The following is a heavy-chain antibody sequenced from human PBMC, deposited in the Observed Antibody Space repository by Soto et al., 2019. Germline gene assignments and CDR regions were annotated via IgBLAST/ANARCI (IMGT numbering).Heavy chain of an antibody. J-gene: IGHJ6*02. CDR1: GYSFTSYW. D-gene: IGHD2-2*02. CDR3: ARLSVPAAIYGMDV. Sequence: PGESLKISCKGSGYSFTSYWIGWVRQMPGKGLEWMWIIYTCDSDTRYSPSFRGQVTISADKSISTAYLQWSSLKASDTAMYYCARLSVPAAIYGMDVWGQGTTVTVSS. V-gene: IGHV5-51*01. CDR2: IYTCDSDT.